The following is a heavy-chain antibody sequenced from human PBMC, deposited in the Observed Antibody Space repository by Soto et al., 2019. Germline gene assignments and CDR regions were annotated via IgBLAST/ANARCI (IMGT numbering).Heavy chain of an antibody. J-gene: IGHJ4*02. V-gene: IGHV1-69*17. D-gene: IGHD3-16*01. Sequence: QVQLVQSGAEVKRPGSSVKVSCESSGDTFNSYVISWVRQAPGQGLEWMGGIIPIIGVTRYAQKFQGRVTISALSSTGTAYMELTNLGFEDTALYYCARESLGAKGADHWGRGTLVTVSS. CDR1: GDTFNSYV. CDR3: ARESLGAKGADH. CDR2: IIPIIGVT.